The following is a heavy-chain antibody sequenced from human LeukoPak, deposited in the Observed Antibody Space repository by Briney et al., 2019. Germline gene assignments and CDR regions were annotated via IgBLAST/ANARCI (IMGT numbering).Heavy chain of an antibody. D-gene: IGHD3-22*01. CDR3: ARLFDNDGSGHPDTFDM. V-gene: IGHV4-59*11. CDR2: IYNSGRT. CDR1: GCSINSHF. Sequence: SETLSLTCTVSGCSINSHFWSWIRQPPGKGLEWIGYIYNSGRTKYNPSLQSRVTISLDTSESNFSLKLTSVTAADTAVYYCARLFDNDGSGHPDTFDMWGQGTVVIVSS. J-gene: IGHJ3*02.